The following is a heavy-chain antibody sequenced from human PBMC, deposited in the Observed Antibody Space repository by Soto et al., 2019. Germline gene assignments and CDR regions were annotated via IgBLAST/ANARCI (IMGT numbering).Heavy chain of an antibody. D-gene: IGHD5-12*01. V-gene: IGHV1-69*12. CDR2: LIPIFGTA. CDR1: GGTFSSYT. CDR3: ARGNHRWLQLWYFDL. J-gene: IGHJ2*01. Sequence: QVQLVQSGAEVKKPGSSVTVSCKASGGTFSSYTISWVRQAPGQGLEWMGGLIPIFGTANYAQKFQGRVTITADESTSTAYMELSSLRSGDKAVYYCARGNHRWLQLWYFDLWGRGSLVAVSS.